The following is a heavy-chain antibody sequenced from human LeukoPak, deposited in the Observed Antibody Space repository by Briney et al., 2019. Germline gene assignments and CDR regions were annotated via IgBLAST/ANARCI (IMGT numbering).Heavy chain of an antibody. CDR3: AKLGAVAGDAFDI. CDR1: GFTFSRYA. D-gene: IGHD6-19*01. Sequence: GGSLRLSCAASGFTFSRYAVSWVRQAPGKGLEWVSAISDSGGRTYYTDSVQGRFTVSRDNSKNTLYLQMNSLRAEDTAVYFCAKLGAVAGDAFDIWGQGTMVTVSS. J-gene: IGHJ3*02. CDR2: ISDSGGRT. V-gene: IGHV3-23*01.